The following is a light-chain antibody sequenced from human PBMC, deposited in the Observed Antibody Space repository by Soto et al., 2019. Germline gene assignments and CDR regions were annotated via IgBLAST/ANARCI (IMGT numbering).Light chain of an antibody. J-gene: IGLJ1*01. CDR3: SSYTRSSTYV. V-gene: IGLV2-14*01. Sequence: QSVLTQPASVSASPGQSIAISCSGTSSDVGAYDYVSWYQHHPGKAPKLIIYVVSYRPSGVSDRFSASKSGNTASLTISGLQAEDEADYYCSSYTRSSTYVFGTGTKLTVL. CDR2: VVS. CDR1: SSDVGAYDY.